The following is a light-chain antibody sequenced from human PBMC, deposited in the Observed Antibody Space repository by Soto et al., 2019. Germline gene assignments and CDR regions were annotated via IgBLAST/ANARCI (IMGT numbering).Light chain of an antibody. V-gene: IGLV1-47*01. J-gene: IGLJ2*01. CDR1: SSNIGSSY. Sequence: QAVVTQPPSASETPGQRITIPCSGSSSNIGSSYVYWYQQVPGTAPKLLIFRNNQRPSGVPDRFSGSKSGTSASLAISGLRSEDEADYYCATWDDSLSGPVFGGGTKLTVL. CDR3: ATWDDSLSGPV. CDR2: RNN.